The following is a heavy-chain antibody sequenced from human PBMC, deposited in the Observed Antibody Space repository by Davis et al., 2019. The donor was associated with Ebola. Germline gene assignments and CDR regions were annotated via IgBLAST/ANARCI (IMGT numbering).Heavy chain of an antibody. J-gene: IGHJ6*02. D-gene: IGHD3-9*01. CDR2: ISSSSSYI. Sequence: GESLKISCAASGFTFSSYSMNWVRQAPGKGLEWVSSISSSSSYIYYADSVKGRFTISRDNAKNSLYLQMNSLRAEDTAVYYCARDKGLMGDILTGHYGMDVWGQGTTVTVSS. V-gene: IGHV3-21*01. CDR1: GFTFSSYS. CDR3: ARDKGLMGDILTGHYGMDV.